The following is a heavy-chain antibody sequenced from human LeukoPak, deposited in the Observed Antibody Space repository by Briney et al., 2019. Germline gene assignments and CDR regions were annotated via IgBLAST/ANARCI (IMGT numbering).Heavy chain of an antibody. CDR1: GYTFTDYH. CDR3: ATHKGALDV. CDR2: ISPRSGDT. V-gene: IGHV1-2*02. J-gene: IGHJ6*02. Sequence: ASVKVSCKTSGYTFTDYHMHWVRQAPGQGLEWMGWISPRSGDTSYAQKFQGRVTMTRDTSINTVDMDLSGLTSDDTAVYYCATHKGALDVWGQGATVTVSS.